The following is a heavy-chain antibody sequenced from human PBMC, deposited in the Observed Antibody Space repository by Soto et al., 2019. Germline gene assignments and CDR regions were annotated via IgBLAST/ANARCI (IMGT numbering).Heavy chain of an antibody. J-gene: IGHJ4*02. D-gene: IGHD4-4*01. Sequence: PGGSMRLSCGASGLTFGDYGRHWVSQTPGRGLEWVAVIWFAGGHIEYADSVEGRFTISRDNSKNTLYLQMNSLRAEDTAVYYCARGLDSVVTRLDYWGQGTLVTVSS. CDR2: IWFAGGHI. CDR1: GLTFGDYG. V-gene: IGHV3-33*01. CDR3: ARGLDSVVTRLDY.